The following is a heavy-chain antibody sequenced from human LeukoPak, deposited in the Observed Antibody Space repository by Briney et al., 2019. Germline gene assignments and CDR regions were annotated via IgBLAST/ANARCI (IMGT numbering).Heavy chain of an antibody. J-gene: IGHJ6*03. V-gene: IGHV4-4*07. CDR1: GGYIGSYY. Sequence: SETLSLTCTVSGGYIGSYYWSWIRQSAGKGLEWIGRIHTSENTDYNPSLKSRVTMSVDMSTSQFSLRLTSVTAADTAVYYCARGGDYGDYSKSFYYMDVWGKGTTVTVSS. CDR3: ARGGDYGDYSKSFYYMDV. D-gene: IGHD4-17*01. CDR2: IHTSENT.